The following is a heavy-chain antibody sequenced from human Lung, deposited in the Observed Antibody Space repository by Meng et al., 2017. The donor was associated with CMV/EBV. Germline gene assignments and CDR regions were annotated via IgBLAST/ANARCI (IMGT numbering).Heavy chain of an antibody. Sequence: GGSXRLXCIASGFTFSNSYMSWIRQPPGKGLEWVANIKYDGSEKAYVGSVKGRFTISRDNTKNSLYLQMNSLTAEDTAVYYCARDPHFGALDYWRQGTLVTVSS. CDR3: ARDPHFGALDY. D-gene: IGHD3-10*01. CDR1: GFTFSNSY. J-gene: IGHJ4*02. CDR2: IKYDGSEK. V-gene: IGHV3-7*01.